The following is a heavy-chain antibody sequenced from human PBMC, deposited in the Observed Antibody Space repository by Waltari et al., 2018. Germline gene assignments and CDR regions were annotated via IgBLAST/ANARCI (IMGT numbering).Heavy chain of an antibody. Sequence: QVQLVESGGGVVQPGRSLRLSCAGSGFTFRSYGMPWVRQAPGKGLEWVAVIWYDGSNKYYADSVKGRFTISRDNSKNTLYLQMNSLRAEDTAVYYCARDHGTTVMGAYYWGQGTLVTVSS. CDR2: IWYDGSNK. CDR1: GFTFRSYG. J-gene: IGHJ4*02. V-gene: IGHV3-33*01. D-gene: IGHD4-17*01. CDR3: ARDHGTTVMGAYY.